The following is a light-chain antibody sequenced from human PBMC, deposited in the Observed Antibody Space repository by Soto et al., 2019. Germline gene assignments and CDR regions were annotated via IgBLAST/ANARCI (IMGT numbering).Light chain of an antibody. CDR2: DVS. Sequence: QSALTQPASVSWSPGQSITISCTGTSSDVGGYNYVSWYQQHPGKAPTRMIYDVSNRPSGVSNRFSGSKSRNTASLTISGLQAEDEADYYWRSYTSSSTDGFGTGTKVTVL. J-gene: IGLJ1*01. CDR3: RSYTSSSTDG. CDR1: SSDVGGYNY. V-gene: IGLV2-14*01.